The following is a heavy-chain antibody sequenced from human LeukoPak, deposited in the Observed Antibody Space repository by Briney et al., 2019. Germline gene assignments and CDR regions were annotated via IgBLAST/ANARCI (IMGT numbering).Heavy chain of an antibody. CDR1: GFIFTNYF. V-gene: IGHV3-23*01. CDR2: ISGSGGST. J-gene: IGHJ5*02. D-gene: IGHD3-16*01. Sequence: GGSLRLSCAASGFIFTNYFMSWVRQAPGKGLEWVSAISGSGGSTYYADSMKGRFTISRDNSKNTLYLQMNSLRAEDTAVYYCAKDRLAAATDWFDPWGQGTLVTVSS. CDR3: AKDRLAAATDWFDP.